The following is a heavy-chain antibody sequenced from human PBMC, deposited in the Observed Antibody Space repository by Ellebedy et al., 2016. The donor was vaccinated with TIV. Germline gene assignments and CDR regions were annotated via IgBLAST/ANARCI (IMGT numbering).Heavy chain of an antibody. CDR2: ISYDGNEK. CDR3: AKDLRVGGVGWYFDL. Sequence: GESLKISCAASGFTFSSYGIHWVRQAPGKGPEWVAVISYDGNEKYVAESVKGRFTISRDNSKNTLSLQMNSLRAEDTAAYYCAKDLRVGGVGWYFDLWGRGTLVTVSS. V-gene: IGHV3-30*18. J-gene: IGHJ2*01. D-gene: IGHD3-16*01. CDR1: GFTFSSYG.